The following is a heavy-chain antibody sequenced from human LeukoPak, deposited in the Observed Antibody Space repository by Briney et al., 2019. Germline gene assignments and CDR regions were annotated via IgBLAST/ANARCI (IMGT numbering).Heavy chain of an antibody. CDR1: GGSISSSSYY. J-gene: IGHJ4*02. D-gene: IGHD3/OR15-3a*01. CDR2: IYYSGNT. V-gene: IGHV4-39*01. Sequence: SETLSLTCTVSGGSISSSSYYWGWIRQPPGKGLEWIGSIYYSGNTYYNASLKSQVSISIDTSKNQFSLRLYYCARQTGSGLFILPGGQGTLVTVSS. CDR3: LP.